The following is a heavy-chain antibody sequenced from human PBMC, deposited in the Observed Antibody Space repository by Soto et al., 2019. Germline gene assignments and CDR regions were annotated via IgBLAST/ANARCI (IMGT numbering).Heavy chain of an antibody. Sequence: QVQLQESGPGLVKPSQTLSLTCTVSGGSISSGGYYWSWIRQHPGKGLEWIGYIYYSGSTYYNPSLKSRVTISVDTSKNQFSLKLSAVTAADTAVYYCASMVRGANAAEYFQHWGQGTLVTVSS. CDR3: ASMVRGANAAEYFQH. CDR1: GGSISSGGYY. J-gene: IGHJ1*01. D-gene: IGHD3-10*01. V-gene: IGHV4-31*03. CDR2: IYYSGST.